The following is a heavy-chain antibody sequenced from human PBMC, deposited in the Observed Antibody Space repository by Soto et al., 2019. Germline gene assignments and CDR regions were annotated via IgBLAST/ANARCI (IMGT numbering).Heavy chain of an antibody. CDR1: GGSINSGDYY. CDR2: IFHSGST. J-gene: IGHJ6*02. D-gene: IGHD3-10*01. Sequence: PSETLSLTCTVSGGSINSGDYYWTWVRQPPGKGLEWIGNIFHSGSTYYTPSLQSRVTISLDTFKNHFSLKLNSVTPADTAVYYCARDRYYGSGTYYNFYSGMDVWGQGTTVTVSS. V-gene: IGHV4-30-4*01. CDR3: ARDRYYGSGTYYNFYSGMDV.